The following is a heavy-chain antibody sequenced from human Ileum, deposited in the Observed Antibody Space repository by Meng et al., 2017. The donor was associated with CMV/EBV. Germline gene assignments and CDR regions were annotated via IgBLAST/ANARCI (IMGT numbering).Heavy chain of an antibody. CDR1: GYTFTRKN. CDR3: ARDGLNERYFDY. J-gene: IGHJ4*02. Sequence: CKASGYTFTRKNLGWVRQAPGQGPEWMGWINTNTGNPTYARDFTGRFVFSLDTSVTTAYLQISSLKAEDTAVYYCARDGLNERYFDYWGQGTLVTVSS. CDR2: INTNTGNP. V-gene: IGHV7-4-1*02.